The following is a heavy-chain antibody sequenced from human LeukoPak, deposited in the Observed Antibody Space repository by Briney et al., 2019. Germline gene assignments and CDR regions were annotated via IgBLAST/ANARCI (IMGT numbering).Heavy chain of an antibody. CDR2: IIPIFGTA. V-gene: IGHV1-69*13. J-gene: IGHJ5*02. Sequence: ASVKVSCKASGGTFSSYAISWVRQAPGQGLEWMGGIIPIFGTANYAQKFQGRVTITADESTSTAYMELSSLRSEDTAVYYCARDLTIVVAPAAPGFDPWGQGTLVTVSS. CDR1: GGTFSSYA. D-gene: IGHD2-2*01. CDR3: ARDLTIVVAPAAPGFDP.